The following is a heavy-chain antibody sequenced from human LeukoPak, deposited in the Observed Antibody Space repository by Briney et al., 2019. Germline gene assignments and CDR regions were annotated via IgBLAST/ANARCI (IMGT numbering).Heavy chain of an antibody. V-gene: IGHV4-59*12. CDR2: IYYSGNT. Sequence: SETLSLTCTVSGASISSYYWNWIRQPPGKGLEWIGYIYYSGNTNYNPSLKSRVTMSVDTSKNQFSLKVTSVTAADTAVYYCARFRNLVPDIWGQGTMVTVSS. D-gene: IGHD3-16*02. J-gene: IGHJ3*02. CDR3: ARFRNLVPDI. CDR1: GASISSYY.